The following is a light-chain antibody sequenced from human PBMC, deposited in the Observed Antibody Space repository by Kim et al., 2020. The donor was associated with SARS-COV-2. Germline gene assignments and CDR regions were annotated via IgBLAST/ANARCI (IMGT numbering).Light chain of an antibody. J-gene: IGLJ1*01. CDR2: EDN. Sequence: KTVTISGTRSSGSIASNYVQWYQQRPGSAPTTVIYEDNQRPSGVPDRFSGSIDSSSNSASLTISGLKTEDEADYYCQSYDSSNYVFGTGTKVTV. V-gene: IGLV6-57*03. CDR3: QSYDSSNYV. CDR1: SGSIASNY.